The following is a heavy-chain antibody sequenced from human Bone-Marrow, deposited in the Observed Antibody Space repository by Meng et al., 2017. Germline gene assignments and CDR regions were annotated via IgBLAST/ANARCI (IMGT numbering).Heavy chain of an antibody. CDR1: GGSISSSSYY. Sequence: SETLSLTCTVSGGSISSSSYYWGWIRQPPGKGLEWIGSIYDSGSTYYNPSLKSRVTISVDTSKNQFSLKLSSVTAADTAVYYCARDGGISVFWGQGTLVTGSS. CDR3: ARDGGISVF. J-gene: IGHJ4*02. D-gene: IGHD2-21*01. CDR2: IYDSGST. V-gene: IGHV4-39*07.